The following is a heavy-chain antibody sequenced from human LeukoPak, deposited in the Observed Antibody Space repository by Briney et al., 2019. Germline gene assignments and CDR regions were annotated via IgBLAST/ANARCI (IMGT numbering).Heavy chain of an antibody. CDR1: GFTFSNYA. V-gene: IGHV3-23*01. CDR2: ISGSGSST. CDR3: AKDGGDYGVDY. J-gene: IGHJ4*02. D-gene: IGHD4-17*01. Sequence: GGSLRLSCAASGFTFSNYAMTWVRQAPGKGLEWVSGISGSGSSTYYADSVKGRFTISRDNSKNTPYLQMNSLRAEDTAVYYCAKDGGDYGVDYWGQGTLVTVSS.